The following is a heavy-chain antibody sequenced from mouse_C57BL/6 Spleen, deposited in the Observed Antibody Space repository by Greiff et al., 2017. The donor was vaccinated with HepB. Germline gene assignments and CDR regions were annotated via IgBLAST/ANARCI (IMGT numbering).Heavy chain of an antibody. CDR1: GYTFTSYW. Sequence: QVQLKQPGAELVRPGSSVKLSCKASGYTFTSYWMHWVKQRPIQGLEWIGNIDPSDSETHYNQKFKDKATLTVDKSSSTAYMQLSSLTSEDSAVYDCGITTVVEGGYFDVWGTGTTVTVSS. D-gene: IGHD1-1*01. CDR2: IDPSDSET. CDR3: GITTVVEGGYFDV. V-gene: IGHV1-52*01. J-gene: IGHJ1*03.